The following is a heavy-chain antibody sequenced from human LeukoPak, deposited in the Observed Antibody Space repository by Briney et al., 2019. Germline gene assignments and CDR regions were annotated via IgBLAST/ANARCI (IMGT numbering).Heavy chain of an antibody. V-gene: IGHV3-7*01. CDR2: IKQDGSEK. CDR1: GFTFSSYW. Sequence: PGGSLRLSCAASGFTFSSYWMSWVRQAPGKGLEWVANIKQDGSEKYYVDSVKGRFTISRDNAKNSLYLQMNSLRAEDTVVYYCARERNYYDSSGYYLDYWGQGTLVTVSS. J-gene: IGHJ4*02. D-gene: IGHD3-22*01. CDR3: ARERNYYDSSGYYLDY.